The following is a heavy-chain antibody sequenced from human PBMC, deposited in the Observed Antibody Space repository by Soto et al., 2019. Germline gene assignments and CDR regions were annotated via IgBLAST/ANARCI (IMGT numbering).Heavy chain of an antibody. V-gene: IGHV1-18*01. CDR1: GYTFTSYG. CDR3: ARDLGDTAMVFYYYYGMDV. Sequence: GASVKVSCKASGYTFTSYGISWVRQAPGQGLEWMGWISAYNGNTNYAQKLQGRVTMTTDTSTSTAYMELRSLRSDDTAVYYGARDLGDTAMVFYYYYGMDVWGQGTTVTVSS. CDR2: ISAYNGNT. D-gene: IGHD5-18*01. J-gene: IGHJ6*02.